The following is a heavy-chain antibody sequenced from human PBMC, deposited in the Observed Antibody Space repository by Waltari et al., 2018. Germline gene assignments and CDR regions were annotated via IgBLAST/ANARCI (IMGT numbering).Heavy chain of an antibody. CDR2: IYTSGST. V-gene: IGHV4-4*07. CDR3: RGDSSSWFSRDY. D-gene: IGHD6-13*01. J-gene: IGHJ4*02. CDR1: GGSISSYY. Sequence: QVQLQESGPGLVKPSETLSLTCTVSGGSISSYYWIWIRQPAGKGLEWIGRIYTSGSTNYNPSLKSRVTMSVDTSKNQFSLKLSSVTAADTAVYYCRGDSSSWFSRDYWGQGTLVTVSS.